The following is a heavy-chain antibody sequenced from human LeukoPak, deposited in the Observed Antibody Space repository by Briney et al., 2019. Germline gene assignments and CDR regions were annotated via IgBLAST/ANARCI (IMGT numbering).Heavy chain of an antibody. Sequence: PGGSLRLSCAASGFTLSSYSMNWVRQAPGKGLEWVSSISSSSSYIYYADSVKGRFTISRDNAKNSLYLQMNSLRAEDTAVYYCARDPRGRSDNWFDPWGQGTLVTVSS. CDR3: ARDPRGRSDNWFDP. V-gene: IGHV3-21*01. J-gene: IGHJ5*02. CDR1: GFTLSSYS. D-gene: IGHD3-10*01. CDR2: ISSSSSYI.